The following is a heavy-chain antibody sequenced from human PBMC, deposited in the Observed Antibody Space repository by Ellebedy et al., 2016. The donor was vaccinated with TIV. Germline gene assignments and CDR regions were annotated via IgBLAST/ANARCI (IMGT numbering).Heavy chain of an antibody. CDR3: TRFEIISGGGYGMDV. D-gene: IGHD3-16*01. CDR2: SHNAGDT. Sequence: GESLKISXAASGFTFSRYDMHWVRQSTRKCLEWVASSHNAGDTYYPGSVKGRFTISRENAKNSLYLQMNSLRVENTAVYYCTRFEIISGGGYGMDVWGQGTTVTVSS. V-gene: IGHV3-13*01. J-gene: IGHJ6*02. CDR1: GFTFSRYD.